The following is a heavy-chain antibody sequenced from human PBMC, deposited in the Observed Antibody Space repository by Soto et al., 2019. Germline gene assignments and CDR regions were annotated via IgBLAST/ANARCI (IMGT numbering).Heavy chain of an antibody. CDR2: VIPILGQA. CDR3: ARVGGIGAPPGTDY. D-gene: IGHD6-6*01. Sequence: QVQLVQSGAEVKKPGSSVKVSCKASGGIFSSYAISWLRQAPGQGLEWMGAVIPILGQAYYAQDLQDRVSITADESTRTTYRELSSLRSEDTALYFCARVGGIGAPPGTDYWGQGTLVTVSS. J-gene: IGHJ4*02. CDR1: GGIFSSYA. V-gene: IGHV1-69*01.